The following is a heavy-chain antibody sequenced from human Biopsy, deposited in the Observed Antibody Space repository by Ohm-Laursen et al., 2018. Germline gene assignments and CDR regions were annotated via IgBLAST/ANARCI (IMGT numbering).Heavy chain of an antibody. Sequence: GTLSLTCPVSGGSVSSGSHYWSWLRQPAGKGLEYIGRILFSGDTNPDYNPSLKSRVTMSVDTSKNQFSLRLSSVTAADTAVYYCASLGRYCSGENCYGIDYWGQGTLVTVSS. J-gene: IGHJ4*02. CDR2: ILFSGDT. V-gene: IGHV4-61*10. D-gene: IGHD2-15*01. CDR1: GGSVSSGSHY. CDR3: ASLGRYCSGENCYGIDY.